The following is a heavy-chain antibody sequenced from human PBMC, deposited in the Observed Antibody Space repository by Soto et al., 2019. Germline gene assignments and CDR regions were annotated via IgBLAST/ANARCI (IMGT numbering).Heavy chain of an antibody. CDR2: ILPIYGTT. D-gene: IGHD3-22*01. J-gene: IGHJ4*02. Sequence: QVQLVQSGAEVKKPGSSVRVSCKASGATFSSYHISWVRQAPGQGLEWMGGILPIYGTTNYAQKFQGRVMITADESTGTAYMELSSLRSEDTAVYYCTRGAPYDTSGYPFDYWGQGTLVTVSS. V-gene: IGHV1-69*01. CDR1: GATFSSYH. CDR3: TRGAPYDTSGYPFDY.